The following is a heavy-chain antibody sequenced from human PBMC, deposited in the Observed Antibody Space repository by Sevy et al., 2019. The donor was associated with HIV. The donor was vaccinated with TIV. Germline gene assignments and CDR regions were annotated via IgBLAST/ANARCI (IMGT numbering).Heavy chain of an antibody. CDR1: GFTFSSYW. Sequence: GGSLRLSCAASGFTFSSYWMSWVRQAPGKGLEWVANIKQDGSEKYYVDSVKGQFTISRDNAKNSLYLQMNSLRAEDTAVYYCARVKYCSSTSCPTYYYYGMDVWGQGTTVTVSS. CDR3: ARVKYCSSTSCPTYYYYGMDV. D-gene: IGHD2-2*01. V-gene: IGHV3-7*01. J-gene: IGHJ6*02. CDR2: IKQDGSEK.